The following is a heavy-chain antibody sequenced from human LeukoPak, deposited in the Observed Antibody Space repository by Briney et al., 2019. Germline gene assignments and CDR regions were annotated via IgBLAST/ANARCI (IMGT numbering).Heavy chain of an antibody. V-gene: IGHV1-18*01. CDR2: ISAYNGNT. CDR3: ARDRAVAGSQATFDI. Sequence: GASVKVSCKASGYTFTSYGISWVRQAPGQGLEWMGWISAYNGNTNYAQKLQGRVTMTTDTSTSTAYMELRSLRSDDTAVYYCARDRAVAGSQATFDIWGQGTMVTVSS. CDR1: GYTFTSYG. J-gene: IGHJ3*02. D-gene: IGHD6-19*01.